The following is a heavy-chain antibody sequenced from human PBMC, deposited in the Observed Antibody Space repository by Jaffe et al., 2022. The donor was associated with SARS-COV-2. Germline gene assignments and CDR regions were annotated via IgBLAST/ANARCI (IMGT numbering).Heavy chain of an antibody. V-gene: IGHV3-23*04. CDR2: ISGRDPVT. CDR3: AKTASTWAHFDD. J-gene: IGHJ4*02. D-gene: IGHD7-27*01. Sequence: EVQLVESGGGLVQPGGSLRLSCVASGFTIGTYDMSWVRQAPGKGLEWVSFISGRDPVTYFADSVKGRFSISRDNSKNTLYLQMNSLRVEDTAAYFCAKTASTWAHFDDWGQGTLVTVS. CDR1: GFTIGTYD.